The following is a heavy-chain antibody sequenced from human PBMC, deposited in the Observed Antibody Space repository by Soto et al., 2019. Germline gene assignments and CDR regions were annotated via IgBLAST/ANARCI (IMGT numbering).Heavy chain of an antibody. CDR1: GYTFTSYG. V-gene: IGHV1-18*01. CDR3: ARVRSGRKSVGGIPAATRGFDY. Sequence: QVQLVQSGAEVKKPGASVKVSCKASGYTFTSYGISWVRQAPGQGLEWMGWISAYNGNTNYAQKLQGRVTMTTDTSTSTAYMELRSLRSDDTAVYYCARVRSGRKSVGGIPAATRGFDYWGQGTLVTVSS. J-gene: IGHJ4*02. CDR2: ISAYNGNT. D-gene: IGHD2-2*01.